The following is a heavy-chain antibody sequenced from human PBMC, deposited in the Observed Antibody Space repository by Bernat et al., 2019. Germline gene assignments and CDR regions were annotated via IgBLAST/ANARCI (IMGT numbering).Heavy chain of an antibody. V-gene: IGHV3-73*01. J-gene: IGHJ4*02. D-gene: IGHD3-10*01. Sequence: GQLAESGGGVVQPGGSLKLSCAASGFTFSDSTMQWVRQASGKGLEWVGGVRTKANSYTTSYAASVKGRFTISRDDSRNMAYLQMNSLNIEDTAVCSCTSSGALEEQPFDYWGQGTLVTVSS. CDR2: VRTKANSYTT. CDR3: TSSGALEEQPFDY. CDR1: GFTFSDST.